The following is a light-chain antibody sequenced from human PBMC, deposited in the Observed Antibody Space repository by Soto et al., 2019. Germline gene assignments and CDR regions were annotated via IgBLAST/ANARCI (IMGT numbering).Light chain of an antibody. J-gene: IGKJ3*01. Sequence: DIQLTQSPSFLSASVGDRVTITCRASQGISSYLAWYQQKPVKAPKLLIFAASTLQNGVPSRFSGSGSGTEFTLTISSLQPEDFATYYCLHLKSYYPDTFGPGTKVDIK. V-gene: IGKV1-9*01. CDR3: LHLKSYYPDT. CDR2: AAS. CDR1: QGISSY.